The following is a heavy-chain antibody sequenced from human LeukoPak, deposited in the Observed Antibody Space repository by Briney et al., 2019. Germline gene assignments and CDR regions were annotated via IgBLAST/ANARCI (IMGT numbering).Heavy chain of an antibody. V-gene: IGHV3-7*01. Sequence: GGSLRLSCAASGFTFSSYWMSWVRQAPGKGLEWVANIKQDGSEKYYVDSVKGRFTISRDNAKNSLYLQMNSLRAEDTAVYYWARDTVFRQNWFDPWGQGTLVTVSS. J-gene: IGHJ5*02. CDR3: ARDTVFRQNWFDP. CDR2: IKQDGSEK. D-gene: IGHD4-11*01. CDR1: GFTFSSYW.